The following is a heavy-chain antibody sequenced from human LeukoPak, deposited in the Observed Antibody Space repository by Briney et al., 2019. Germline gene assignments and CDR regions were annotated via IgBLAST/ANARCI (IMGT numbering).Heavy chain of an antibody. V-gene: IGHV3-21*01. J-gene: IGHJ4*02. Sequence: GGSLRLSCAASGFTFSSYSMNWVRQAPGKGLEWVSSISSSSSYIYYADSVKGRFTISRDNAKNSLYLRMNSLRAEDTAVYHCARDFGDYGDYKRDYWGQGTLVTVSS. CDR1: GFTFSSYS. CDR2: ISSSSSYI. D-gene: IGHD4-17*01. CDR3: ARDFGDYGDYKRDY.